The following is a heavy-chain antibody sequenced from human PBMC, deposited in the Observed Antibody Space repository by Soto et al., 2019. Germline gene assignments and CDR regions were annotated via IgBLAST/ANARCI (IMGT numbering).Heavy chain of an antibody. CDR3: ARLQYTVVTALDI. CDR2: IYHTVNT. J-gene: IGHJ3*02. Sequence: SETLSLTCSVSGVSICSHFWSWIRQAPGKGPELVGYIYHTVNTNYNPALKSRVTISMYTSENQLSLQLSSVTAADTAVYYCARLQYTVVTALDIWGQGTMVTVPS. CDR1: GVSICSHF. V-gene: IGHV4-59*11. D-gene: IGHD2-15*01.